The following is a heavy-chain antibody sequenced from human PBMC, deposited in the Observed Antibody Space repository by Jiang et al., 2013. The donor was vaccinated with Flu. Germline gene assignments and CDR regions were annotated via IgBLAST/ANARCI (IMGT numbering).Heavy chain of an antibody. CDR1: GFTVSSNY. CDR2: IYSGGST. V-gene: IGHV3-53*04. J-gene: IGHJ1*01. CDR3: ARGPVWDAAGTSEYFQH. D-gene: IGHD6-13*01. Sequence: VQLLESGGGLVQPGGSLRLSCAASGFTVSSNYMSWVRQAPGKGLEWVSVIYSGGSTYYADSVKGRFTISRHNSKNTLYLQMNSLRAEDTAVYYCARGPVWDAAGTSEYFQHWGQGTLVTVSS.